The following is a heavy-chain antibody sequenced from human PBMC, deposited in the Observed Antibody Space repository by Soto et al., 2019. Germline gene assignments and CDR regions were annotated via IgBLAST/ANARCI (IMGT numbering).Heavy chain of an antibody. CDR3: AREGGSETTQHSYNWFDP. CDR1: GYTFTDYH. CDR2: INANNGGA. V-gene: IGHV1-2*02. Sequence: ASVKVSCKASGYTFTDYHIHWVRQAPGQGLEFMGWINANNGGAGSAQQFQGRVTVTRDTSITTVYMELSNLRSDDTAVYYCAREGGSETTQHSYNWFDPWGQGTLVTVSS. J-gene: IGHJ5*02. D-gene: IGHD6-25*01.